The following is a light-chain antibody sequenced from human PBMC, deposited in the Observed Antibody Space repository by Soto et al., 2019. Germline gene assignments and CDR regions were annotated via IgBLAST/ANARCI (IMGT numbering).Light chain of an antibody. V-gene: IGLV2-14*01. J-gene: IGLJ1*01. Sequence: SALTQPASVSGSPGQSITISCTGTSSDVGGYNYVSWYQQHPGKAPKLMIYDVSNRPSGLSNRFSGSKSGNTASLTISGLQAEDEADYYCSSYTSSSTFYVFGTGTKVTVL. CDR2: DVS. CDR3: SSYTSSSTFYV. CDR1: SSDVGGYNY.